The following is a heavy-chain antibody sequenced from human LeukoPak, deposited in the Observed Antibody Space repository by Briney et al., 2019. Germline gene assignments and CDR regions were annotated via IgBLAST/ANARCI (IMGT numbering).Heavy chain of an antibody. CDR1: GFTFSSYA. D-gene: IGHD5-18*01. V-gene: IGHV3-30*01. Sequence: GGSLRLSCAASGFTFSSYAMHWVRQAPGKGLEWVAVISYDGSNKYYADSVKGRFTISRDNSKNTLYLQMYSLRAEDTAVYYCARARAMVDYFDYWGQGTLVTVSS. CDR2: ISYDGSNK. CDR3: ARARAMVDYFDY. J-gene: IGHJ4*02.